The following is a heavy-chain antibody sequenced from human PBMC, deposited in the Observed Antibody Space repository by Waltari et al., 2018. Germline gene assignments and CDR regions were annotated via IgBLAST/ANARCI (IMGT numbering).Heavy chain of an antibody. J-gene: IGHJ1*01. V-gene: IGHV1-2*02. D-gene: IGHD3-10*01. CDR3: ARGARIEGRDFQH. CDR2: INPNRGGT. CDR1: GYTFTGYY. Sequence: QVQLVQSGAEVKKPGASVKVSCKASGYTFTGYYMHWVRQAPGQGLEWMGWINPNRGGTNYAQKFQGRVNRTRDTSISTAYMELSRLRSDDTAVYYCARGARIEGRDFQHWGQGTLVTVSS.